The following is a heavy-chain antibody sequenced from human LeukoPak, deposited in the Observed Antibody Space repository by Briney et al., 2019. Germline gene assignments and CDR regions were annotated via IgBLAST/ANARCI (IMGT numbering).Heavy chain of an antibody. Sequence: GESLKISCKGSGYSFATYWIGWVRQMPGEGLEWMGIIFPDDSDARYSPSFQGQVTFSVDKSISTAYLQWTNLKASDTAMYYCARRSNSWHFGYWGQGTLVTVSS. V-gene: IGHV5-51*01. CDR3: ARRSNSWHFGY. D-gene: IGHD6-13*01. J-gene: IGHJ4*02. CDR2: IFPDDSDA. CDR1: GYSFATYW.